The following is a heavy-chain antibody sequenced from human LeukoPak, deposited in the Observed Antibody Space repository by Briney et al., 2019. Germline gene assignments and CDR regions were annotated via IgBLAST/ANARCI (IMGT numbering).Heavy chain of an antibody. J-gene: IGHJ6*03. V-gene: IGHV3-20*01. D-gene: IGHD2/OR15-2a*01. CDR1: GFTFDDYG. Sequence: SGGSLRLSCAASGFTFDDYGMSWVRQAPGKGLEWVSGINWNGGSTGYADSVKGRFTISRDNAKNSLYLQMNSLRAEDTALYHCARRGIQRQLAFLSYYYYYMDVWGKGTTVTVSS. CDR3: ARRGIQRQLAFLSYYYYYMDV. CDR2: INWNGGST.